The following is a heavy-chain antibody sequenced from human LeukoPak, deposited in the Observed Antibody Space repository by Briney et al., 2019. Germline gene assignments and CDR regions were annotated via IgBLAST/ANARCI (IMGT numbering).Heavy chain of an antibody. V-gene: IGHV4-59*01. CDR1: GGSISSYY. J-gene: IGHJ4*02. Sequence: SETLSLTCAVYGGSISSYYWSWIRQPPGKGLEWIGYIYYSGSTNYNPSLKSRVTISVDTSKNQFSLKVRSVTAADTAVYYCAREGFLGSGSYPDYWGQGTLVTVSS. CDR3: AREGFLGSGSYPDY. CDR2: IYYSGST. D-gene: IGHD3-10*01.